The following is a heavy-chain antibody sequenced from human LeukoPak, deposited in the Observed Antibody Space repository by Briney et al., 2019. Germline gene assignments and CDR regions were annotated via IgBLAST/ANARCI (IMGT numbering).Heavy chain of an antibody. V-gene: IGHV4-61*05. CDR1: GGSITSSNDY. D-gene: IGHD4-17*01. CDR3: ARVGDYGDYWFDS. CDR2: INYSGST. J-gene: IGHJ5*01. Sequence: SETLSLTCAVSGGSITSSNDYWGWIRQPPGKGLEWIGYINYSGSTNYNPSLKSRVTISVDRSKNQFSLKLSSVTAADTAVYYCARVGDYGDYWFDSWGQGTLVTVSS.